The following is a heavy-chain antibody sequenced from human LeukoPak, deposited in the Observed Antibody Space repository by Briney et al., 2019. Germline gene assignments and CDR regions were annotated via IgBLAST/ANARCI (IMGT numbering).Heavy chain of an antibody. CDR3: AKVYDSSGYASRHFDL. CDR2: ISGSGI. D-gene: IGHD3-22*01. Sequence: GGSLRLSCAASGFIFSSYAMSWVRQAPGKGLEWVSTISGSGIYYADSVKGRFTISRDNSKNTLFLQMNSLRAEDTAVYFCAKVYDSSGYASRHFDLWGRGTLVTVSS. J-gene: IGHJ2*01. V-gene: IGHV3-23*01. CDR1: GFIFSSYA.